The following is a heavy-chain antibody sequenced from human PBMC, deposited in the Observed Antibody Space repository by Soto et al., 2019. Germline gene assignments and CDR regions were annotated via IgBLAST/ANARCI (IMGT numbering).Heavy chain of an antibody. CDR1: GFTFSNAW. V-gene: IGHV3-15*07. CDR3: TTEGYYYDSSGFDY. J-gene: IGHJ4*02. D-gene: IGHD3-22*01. Sequence: EVQLVESGGGLVKPGGSLRLSCAASGFTFSNAWMNWVRQAPGKGLEWVGRLKSKTDGGTTDYAASGKGRFTISRDASNNTLHLQMNSLKTEYTAVYYCTTEGYYYDSSGFDYWGQGTLVTVSS. CDR2: LKSKTDGGTT.